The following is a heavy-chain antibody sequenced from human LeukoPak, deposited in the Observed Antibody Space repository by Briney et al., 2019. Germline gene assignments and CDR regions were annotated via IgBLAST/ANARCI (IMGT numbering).Heavy chain of an antibody. CDR3: ARDGSAAGRAPFPAYYYYGMDV. V-gene: IGHV1-18*01. Sequence: GASMKVSCKASGYTFTSYGISWVRQAPGQGLEWMGWISAYNGNTNYAQKLQGRVTMTTDTSTSTAYMELRSLRSDDTAVYYCARDGSAAGRAPFPAYYYYGMDVWGQGTTVTVSS. D-gene: IGHD6-13*01. J-gene: IGHJ6*02. CDR1: GYTFTSYG. CDR2: ISAYNGNT.